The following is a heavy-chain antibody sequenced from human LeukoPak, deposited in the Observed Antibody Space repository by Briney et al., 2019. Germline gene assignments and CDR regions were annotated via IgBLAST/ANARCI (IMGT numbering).Heavy chain of an antibody. V-gene: IGHV3-48*02. CDR1: GFTLSSYN. D-gene: IGHD1-26*01. J-gene: IGHJ4*02. Sequence: GGSLRLSCAASGFTLSSYNMNWVRQAPGKGLEWVSYISSSSSPIFYADSVKGRFTISRDNAKNSLYLQMNSLRDEDTAVYYCARGGTYCPDYWGQGTLVTVSS. CDR2: ISSSSSPI. CDR3: ARGGTYCPDY.